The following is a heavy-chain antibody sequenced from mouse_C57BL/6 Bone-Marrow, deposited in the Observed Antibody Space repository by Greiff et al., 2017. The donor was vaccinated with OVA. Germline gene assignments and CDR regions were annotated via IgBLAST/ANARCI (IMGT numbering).Heavy chain of an antibody. Sequence: EVQRVESGGGLVQPGGSLKLSCAASGFTFSDYGMAWVRQAPRKGPEWVAFISNLAYSIYYADTVTGRFTISRENAKNTLYLEMSSLRSEDTAMYYCATGAAQAKGPWFAYWGQGTLVTVSA. V-gene: IGHV5-15*01. CDR2: ISNLAYSI. D-gene: IGHD3-2*02. CDR1: GFTFSDYG. J-gene: IGHJ3*01. CDR3: ATGAAQAKGPWFAY.